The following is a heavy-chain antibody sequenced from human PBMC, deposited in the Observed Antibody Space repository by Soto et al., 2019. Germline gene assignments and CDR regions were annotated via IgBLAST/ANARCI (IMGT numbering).Heavy chain of an antibody. J-gene: IGHJ4*02. CDR1: GFTFSDYS. V-gene: IGHV3-21*01. CDR2: ISGSSSYM. CDR3: ARGHEYYFGY. Sequence: GGSLRLSCAASGFTFSDYSMSWVRQAPGKGLEWASSISGSSSYMYYADSLKGRFTISRDNAKNSLYLQMNSLRAEDTAVYYCARGHEYYFGYWGQGTLVTVSS.